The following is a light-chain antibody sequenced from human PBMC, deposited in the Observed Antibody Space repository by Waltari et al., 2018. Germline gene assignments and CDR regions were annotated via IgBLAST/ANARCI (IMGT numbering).Light chain of an antibody. Sequence: DIVMTQSPLSLSVTPGEPASLSCRSSQSLLHSSGNTFLDWYLQKPGQSPQVLIYLVSNRASGVPDRFSGSGSGTDFTLKISRVEAEDVGVYFCMQARQTPWTFGQGTKVEIK. J-gene: IGKJ1*01. V-gene: IGKV2-28*01. CDR2: LVS. CDR1: QSLLHSSGNTF. CDR3: MQARQTPWT.